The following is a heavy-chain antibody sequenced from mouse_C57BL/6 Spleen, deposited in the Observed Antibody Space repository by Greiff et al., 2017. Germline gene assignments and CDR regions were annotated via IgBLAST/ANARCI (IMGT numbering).Heavy chain of an antibody. CDR2: IYPGDGDT. J-gene: IGHJ4*01. V-gene: IGHV1-82*01. CDR1: GYAFSSSW. D-gene: IGHD4-1*02. CDR3: ALQLGQMDY. Sequence: QVQLKESGPELVKPGASVKISCKASGYAFSSSWMNWVKQRPGKGLEWIGRIYPGDGDTNYNGKFKGKATLTADKSSSTAYMQLSSLTSEDSAVYFCALQLGQMDYWGQGTSVTVSS.